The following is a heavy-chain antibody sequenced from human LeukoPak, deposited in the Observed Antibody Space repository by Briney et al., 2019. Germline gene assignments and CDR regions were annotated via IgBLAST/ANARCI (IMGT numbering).Heavy chain of an antibody. CDR3: ARLAHYDILTGPLYYFDY. CDR1: GGSISSSSCY. D-gene: IGHD3-9*01. V-gene: IGHV4-39*01. Sequence: SETLSLTCTVSGGSISSSSCYWGWIRQPPGKGLEWIGSIYYSGSTYYNPSLKSRVTISVDTSKNQFSLKLSSVTAADTAVYYCARLAHYDILTGPLYYFDYWGQGTLVTVSS. CDR2: IYYSGST. J-gene: IGHJ4*02.